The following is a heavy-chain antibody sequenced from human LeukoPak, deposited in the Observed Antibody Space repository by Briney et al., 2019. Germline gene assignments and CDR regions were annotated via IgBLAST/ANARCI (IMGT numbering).Heavy chain of an antibody. J-gene: IGHJ4*02. D-gene: IGHD3-10*01. CDR1: GFTFSSFD. CDR2: IGSAADT. Sequence: GGSLRLSCAASGFTFSSFDMHWVRQVTGKSLEWVSAIGSAADTSYADSVKGRFTISRHNSKNTLYLEMNSLRAEDTAIYYCAKDLISPRRVGSSEKLDYWGQGTLVTVSS. CDR3: AKDLISPRRVGSSEKLDY. V-gene: IGHV3-13*01.